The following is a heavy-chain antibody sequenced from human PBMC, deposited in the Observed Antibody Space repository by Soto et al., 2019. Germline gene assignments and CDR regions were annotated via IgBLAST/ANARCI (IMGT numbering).Heavy chain of an antibody. CDR3: ASPKIAFYNWFDP. Sequence: SETLSLTCTVSGGSISSSSYYWGWIRQPPGKGLEWIGNIYYSGSTYYKPSLKSRVTISVDTSKNQFSLKLSSVTAADTAVYYCASPKIAFYNWFDPWGQETLVTVSS. D-gene: IGHD3-3*02. V-gene: IGHV4-39*01. CDR2: IYYSGST. J-gene: IGHJ5*02. CDR1: GGSISSSSYY.